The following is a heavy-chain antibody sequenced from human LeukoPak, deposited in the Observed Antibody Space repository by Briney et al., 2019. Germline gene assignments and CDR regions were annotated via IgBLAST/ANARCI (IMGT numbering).Heavy chain of an antibody. Sequence: GGSLRLSCAASGFTFSSYGMSWVRQAPGKGLEWVSAISGSGGSTYYADSVKGRFTISRDNSKNTLYLQMNSLRAEDTAVYYCAKASAPKHYYYYYMDVWGKGTTVTVSS. CDR3: AKASAPKHYYYYYMDV. D-gene: IGHD3-10*01. J-gene: IGHJ6*03. CDR1: GFTFSSYG. V-gene: IGHV3-23*01. CDR2: ISGSGGST.